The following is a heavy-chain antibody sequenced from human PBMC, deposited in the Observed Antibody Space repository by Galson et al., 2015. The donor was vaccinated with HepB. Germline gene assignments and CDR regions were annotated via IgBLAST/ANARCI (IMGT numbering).Heavy chain of an antibody. D-gene: IGHD1-26*01. Sequence: SVKVSCKASGYTFTSYYMHWVRQAPGQGLEWMGIINPSGGSTGYAQKFQGRVTMTRDTSTSTVYMELSSLRSEDTAVYYCARGGTLYSGSYFGYFQHWGQGTLVTVSS. CDR1: GYTFTSYY. J-gene: IGHJ1*01. CDR2: INPSGGST. V-gene: IGHV1-46*01. CDR3: ARGGTLYSGSYFGYFQH.